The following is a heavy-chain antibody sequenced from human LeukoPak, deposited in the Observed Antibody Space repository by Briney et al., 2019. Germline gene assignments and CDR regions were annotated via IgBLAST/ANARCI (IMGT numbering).Heavy chain of an antibody. CDR2: ISGTTISTI. CDR3: ARVPPRGNDVTVGRYSYMDV. D-gene: IGHD4-23*01. J-gene: IGHJ6*03. V-gene: IGHV3-48*01. CDR1: GITFSSST. Sequence: GGSLRLSCAASGITFSSSTMTWVRQAPGKGLEWVSYISGTTISTIYYADSVKGRFTISRDNAKNSVYLHMNSLRAEDTAVYYCARVPPRGNDVTVGRYSYMDVWGKGTTVTVSS.